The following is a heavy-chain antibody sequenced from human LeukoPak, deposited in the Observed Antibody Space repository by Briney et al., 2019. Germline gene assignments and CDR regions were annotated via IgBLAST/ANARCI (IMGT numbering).Heavy chain of an antibody. CDR3: ARGLYSSHFDY. Sequence: GGSLRLSCAASGFTFSSYAMSWVRRAPGKGLEWVSAISGSGGSTYYADSVKGRFTISRDNAKNSLYLQMNSLRAEDTALYYCARGLYSSHFDYWGQGTLVTVSS. CDR1: GFTFSSYA. J-gene: IGHJ4*02. V-gene: IGHV3-23*01. D-gene: IGHD6-19*01. CDR2: ISGSGGST.